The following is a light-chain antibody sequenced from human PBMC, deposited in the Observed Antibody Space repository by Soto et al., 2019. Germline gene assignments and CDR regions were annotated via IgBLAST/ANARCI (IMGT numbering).Light chain of an antibody. Sequence: DIQMNQSPSTLSASVGDRVTITCRASQSMSRSLAWYQQKPGKAPILLIYDASSFEGGVPSRLSGSGFGTEITLTITNLQPADFATYYCQQYSDFSIRFGPGTTVYFK. V-gene: IGKV1-5*01. CDR1: QSMSRS. J-gene: IGKJ3*01. CDR3: QQYSDFSIR. CDR2: DAS.